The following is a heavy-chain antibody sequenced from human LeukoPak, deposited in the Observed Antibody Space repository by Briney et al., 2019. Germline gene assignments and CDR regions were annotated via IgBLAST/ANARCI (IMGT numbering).Heavy chain of an antibody. Sequence: GGSLRLSCATSQFNFNKFGMTWVRQTPGKGLEWVSSISGNGGSTQYADSVQGRFAISRDNSKNTLYLQMNSLRAEDTAVYFCAKDPNGDYIGTFDIWGQGTMVTVSS. V-gene: IGHV3-23*01. CDR3: AKDPNGDYIGTFDI. CDR2: ISGNGGST. J-gene: IGHJ3*02. D-gene: IGHD4-17*01. CDR1: QFNFNKFG.